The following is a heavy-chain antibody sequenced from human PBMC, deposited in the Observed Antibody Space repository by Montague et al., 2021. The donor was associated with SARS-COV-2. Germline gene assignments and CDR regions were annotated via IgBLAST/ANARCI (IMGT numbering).Heavy chain of an antibody. CDR2: TYYRSKWYN. CDR3: ARQPLGYDFVYYYYGMDV. V-gene: IGHV6-1*01. D-gene: IGHD5-12*01. CDR1: GDSVSSNSAA. Sequence: CAISGDSVSSNSAAWNWIRQSPSKGLEWLGRTYYRSKWYNDYAVSVKSRITINPDTSKNQFSLQLNSVTPEDTAVYYCARQPLGYDFVYYYYGMDVWGQGTTVTISS. J-gene: IGHJ6*02.